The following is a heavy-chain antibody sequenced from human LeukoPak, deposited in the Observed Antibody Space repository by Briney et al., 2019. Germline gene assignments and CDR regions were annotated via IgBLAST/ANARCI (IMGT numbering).Heavy chain of an antibody. CDR1: GYSFTSYW. J-gene: IGHJ4*02. CDR3: ARGKDYYGSGSYYNVFSSDFDY. D-gene: IGHD3-10*01. CDR2: IYPGDSDT. V-gene: IGHV5-51*01. Sequence: GESLKISCKGSGYSFTSYWIGWVRQMPGKGLEWMGIIYPGDSDTRYSPSFQGQVTISADKSISTAYLQWSSLKASDTAMYYCARGKDYYGSGSYYNVFSSDFDYWGQGTLVTVSS.